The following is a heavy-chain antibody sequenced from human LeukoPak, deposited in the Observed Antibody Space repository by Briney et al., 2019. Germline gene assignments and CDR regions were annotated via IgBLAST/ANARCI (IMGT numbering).Heavy chain of an antibody. D-gene: IGHD4-23*01. CDR3: ARSGPYGGNSETSDAFDI. CDR2: INPSGGST. V-gene: IGHV1-46*01. Sequence: AASVKVSCTASGYTFTGYYMHWVRQAPGQGLEWMGIINPSGGSTSYAQKFQSRVTMTRDTSTSTVYMELSSLRSEDTAVYYCARSGPYGGNSETSDAFDIWGQGTMVTVSS. CDR1: GYTFTGYY. J-gene: IGHJ3*02.